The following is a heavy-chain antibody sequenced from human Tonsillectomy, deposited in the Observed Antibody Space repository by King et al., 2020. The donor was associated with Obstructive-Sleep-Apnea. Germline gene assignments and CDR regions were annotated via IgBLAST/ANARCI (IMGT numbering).Heavy chain of an antibody. CDR3: AKDRCSNGVCFVDY. V-gene: IGHV3-30*02. CDR1: GFSFSNYG. D-gene: IGHD2-8*01. Sequence: VQLVESGGGVVQPGRSLRLSSAASGFSFSNYGMHWVRQAPGKGLEWVTFIRDDGSNEFYTSSVKGRLTVSRDNSKNTLYLQMNSLRVEDTAVYYCAKDRCSNGVCFVDYWGQGTPVTVSS. J-gene: IGHJ4*02. CDR2: IRDDGSNE.